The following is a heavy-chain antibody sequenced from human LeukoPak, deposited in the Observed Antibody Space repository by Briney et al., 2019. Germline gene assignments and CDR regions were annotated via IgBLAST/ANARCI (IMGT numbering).Heavy chain of an antibody. CDR2: IYYSGST. CDR1: GGSMSPYH. J-gene: IGHJ4*02. V-gene: IGHV4-59*08. CDR3: ARAVSGRFDY. D-gene: IGHD6-19*01. Sequence: SETLSLTCTVSGGSMSPYHWGWIRQPPGKGLEWTGYIYYSGSTNYNLSLNSRVTIPVDTSKNQFSLRLSSVTAADTAIYYCARAVSGRFDYWGQGTLVTVSS.